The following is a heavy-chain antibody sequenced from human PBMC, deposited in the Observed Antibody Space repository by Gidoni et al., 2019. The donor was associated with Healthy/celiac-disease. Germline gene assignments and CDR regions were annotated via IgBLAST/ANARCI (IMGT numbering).Heavy chain of an antibody. CDR1: GGSIRSGGYS. Sequence: QVQLQESGPGLVKPSHTLSLTCTVSGGSIRSGGYSWSWIRQHPGKGLEWIGYIYYSGSTYYNPSLKSRVTISVDTSKNQFSLKLSSVTAADTAVYYCARASRGDIVVVVAAYAFDIWGQGTMVTVSS. D-gene: IGHD2-15*01. CDR3: ARASRGDIVVVVAAYAFDI. V-gene: IGHV4-31*03. CDR2: IYYSGST. J-gene: IGHJ3*02.